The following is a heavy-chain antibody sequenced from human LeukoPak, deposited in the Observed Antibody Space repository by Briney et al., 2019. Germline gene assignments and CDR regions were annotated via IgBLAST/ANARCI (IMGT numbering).Heavy chain of an antibody. V-gene: IGHV3-21*01. CDR1: EFVFSSHA. J-gene: IGHJ4*02. CDR3: ARVFWETVNTGYYSDF. D-gene: IGHD3-22*01. Sequence: PGGSLRLSCVASEFVFSSHAMIWVRQAPGKGLEWISSITSSSSHIFYADSVRGRFTISRDNANNALHLRMNSLRAEDTAVYYCARVFWETVNTGYYSDFWGQGTLVTVSS. CDR2: ITSSSSHI.